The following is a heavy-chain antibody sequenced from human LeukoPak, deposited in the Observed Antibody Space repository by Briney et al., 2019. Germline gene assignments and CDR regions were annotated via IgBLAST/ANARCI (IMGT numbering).Heavy chain of an antibody. CDR2: ISGSGGST. Sequence: GGSLRLSCAASGFTFSSYGMSWVRQAPGKGLEWVSAISGSGGSTYYADSVKGRFTISRDNSKNTLYLQMNSLRAEDTAVYYCARDSSGYYSIWYFDLWGRGTLVTVSS. V-gene: IGHV3-23*01. D-gene: IGHD3-22*01. CDR1: GFTFSSYG. CDR3: ARDSSGYYSIWYFDL. J-gene: IGHJ2*01.